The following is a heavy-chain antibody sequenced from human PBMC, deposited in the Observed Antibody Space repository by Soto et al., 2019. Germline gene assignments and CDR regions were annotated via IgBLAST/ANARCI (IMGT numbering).Heavy chain of an antibody. J-gene: IGHJ3*02. V-gene: IGHV3-48*03. CDR2: ISSSGSTI. D-gene: IGHD6-13*01. CDR3: ARSARYSSSWHGAFDI. CDR1: GFTFSSYE. Sequence: PGGSLRLSCAASGFTFSSYEMNWVRQAPGKGLEWVSYISSSGSTIYYADSVKGRFTISRDNAKNSLYLQMNSLRAEDTAVYYCARSARYSSSWHGAFDIWGQGTMVTVSS.